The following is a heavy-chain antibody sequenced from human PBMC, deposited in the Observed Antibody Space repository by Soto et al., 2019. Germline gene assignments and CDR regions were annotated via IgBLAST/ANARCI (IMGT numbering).Heavy chain of an antibody. Sequence: QVQLVESGGGVVQPGRSLRLSCAASGFTFSSYAMHWVRQAPGKGLEWVAVISYDGSNKYYADSVKGRFTISRDNSKNTLYLQMNRLRAEDTAVYYCASPYGDYDYWYFDLWGRGTLVTVSS. CDR1: GFTFSSYA. D-gene: IGHD4-17*01. CDR2: ISYDGSNK. J-gene: IGHJ2*01. V-gene: IGHV3-30-3*01. CDR3: ASPYGDYDYWYFDL.